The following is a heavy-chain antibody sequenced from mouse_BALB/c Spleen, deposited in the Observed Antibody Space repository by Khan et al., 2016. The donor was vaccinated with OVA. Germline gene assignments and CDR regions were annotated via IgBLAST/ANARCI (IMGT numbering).Heavy chain of an antibody. J-gene: IGHJ4*01. CDR2: IWSDGST. CDR3: ARQPYYHYNIMDY. D-gene: IGHD2-4*01. V-gene: IGHV2-6-1*01. Sequence: QVQLKQSGPGLVAPSQSLSITCTISGFSLTNYGVHWVRQPPGKGLEWLVVIWSDGSTTYNSALKSRLTISNDNSKSQVFLKVNRLQTDDTAMYFCARQPYYHYNIMDYWGQGTSVTVSS. CDR1: GFSLTNYG.